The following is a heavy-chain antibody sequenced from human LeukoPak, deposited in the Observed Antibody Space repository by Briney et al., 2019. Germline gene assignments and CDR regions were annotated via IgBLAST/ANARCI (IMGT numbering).Heavy chain of an antibody. D-gene: IGHD5-24*01. CDR3: ARGRRDGYMLLWEDY. CDR2: IYYSGST. J-gene: IGHJ4*02. V-gene: IGHV4-4*02. CDR1: GFTFSNAW. Sequence: GSLRLSCAASGFTFSNAWMSWVRQAPGKGLEWIGSIYYSGSTYYNPSLKSRVTISVDTSKNQFSLKLSSMTAADTALYYCARGRRDGYMLLWEDYWGQGTLVTVSS.